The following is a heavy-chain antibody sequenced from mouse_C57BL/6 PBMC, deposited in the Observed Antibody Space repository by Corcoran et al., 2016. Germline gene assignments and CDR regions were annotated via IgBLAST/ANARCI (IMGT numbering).Heavy chain of an antibody. J-gene: IGHJ1*03. CDR2: IYPRSGNT. Sequence: QVQLQQSGAELARPGASVKLSCKASGYTFTSYGISWVKQRTGQGLEWIGEIYPRSGNTYYNETFKGKATLNADKSSSTAYMELRRLTYEDSAVYVCARSKSGYFDVWGTGTTVTVSS. CDR1: GYTFTSYG. CDR3: ARSKSGYFDV. V-gene: IGHV1-81*01.